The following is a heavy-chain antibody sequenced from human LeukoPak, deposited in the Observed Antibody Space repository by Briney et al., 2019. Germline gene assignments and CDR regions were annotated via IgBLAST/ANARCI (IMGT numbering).Heavy chain of an antibody. D-gene: IGHD6-19*01. Sequence: PSETLSLTCAVSGGSISSSNWWSWVRQPPGKGLEWIGEINHSGSTNYNPSLKSRVTISVDTSKNQFSLKLSSVTAADTAVYYCARFRIAVAGIDYWGQGTLVTVSS. V-gene: IGHV4-4*02. J-gene: IGHJ4*02. CDR1: GGSISSSNW. CDR2: INHSGST. CDR3: ARFRIAVAGIDY.